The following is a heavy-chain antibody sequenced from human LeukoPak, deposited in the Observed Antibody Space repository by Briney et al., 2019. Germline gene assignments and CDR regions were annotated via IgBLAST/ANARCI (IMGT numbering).Heavy chain of an antibody. V-gene: IGHV3-21*01. J-gene: IGHJ4*02. CDR1: GFTFSNYN. D-gene: IGHD3-22*01. CDR2: ITTTSTYI. CDR3: ARAPAHYYDSSDHYYVGESYFDY. Sequence: GGSLRLSCAASGFTFSNYNMNWVRQAPGKGLEWVSSITTTSTYIYYADSVKGRFTISRDNAKNSLYLQINSLRAEDTAVYYCARAPAHYYDSSDHYYVGESYFDYWGQGTLVTVSS.